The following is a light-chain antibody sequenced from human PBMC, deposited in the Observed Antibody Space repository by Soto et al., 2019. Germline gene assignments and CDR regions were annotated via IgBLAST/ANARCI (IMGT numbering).Light chain of an antibody. CDR1: QTLSSSF. V-gene: IGKV3D-20*02. CDR2: DTS. CDR3: LQDYTYPRT. Sequence: EIVLTQSPGTLSLSPGERATLSCRTSQTLSSSFLAWYQQTPGQAPRRLIYDTSTRAIDIPDRFSGSGSGTDFTLTISSLQAEDFATYYCLQDYTYPRTFGGGTKVDIK. J-gene: IGKJ4*01.